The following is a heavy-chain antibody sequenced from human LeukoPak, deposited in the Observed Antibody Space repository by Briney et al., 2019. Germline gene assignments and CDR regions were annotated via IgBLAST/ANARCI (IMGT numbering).Heavy chain of an antibody. CDR1: GFTFSSYA. CDR2: ITGSGDST. CDR3: AKGRSSSTHDAFDI. V-gene: IGHV3-23*01. Sequence: GGSLRLSCAASGFTFSSYAMSWVRQAPGKGLEWPSGITGSGDSTYYADSVKGRFTVSRDNSKSTLYLQMNSLRAEDTAVYYCAKGRSSSTHDAFDIWGQGTMVTVSS. D-gene: IGHD6-6*01. J-gene: IGHJ3*02.